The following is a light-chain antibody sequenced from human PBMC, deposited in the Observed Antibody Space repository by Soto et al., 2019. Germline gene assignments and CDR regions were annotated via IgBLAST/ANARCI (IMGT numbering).Light chain of an antibody. V-gene: IGLV2-14*01. CDR3: SSYISSSTYV. J-gene: IGLJ1*01. Sequence: QSVLXQPASVSGSPGQSITISCTGTSSDIGRYNYVSWYQQYPGKAPKFMIYDVSNRPSGVSNRFSGSKSGNTASLTISGLQAEDEADYYCSSYISSSTYVFGTGTKVTVL. CDR1: SSDIGRYNY. CDR2: DVS.